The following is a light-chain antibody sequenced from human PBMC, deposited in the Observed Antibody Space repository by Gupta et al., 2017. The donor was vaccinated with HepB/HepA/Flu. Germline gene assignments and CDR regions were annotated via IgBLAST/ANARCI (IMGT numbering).Light chain of an antibody. V-gene: IGLV8-61*01. CDR2: ETN. CDR3: MLCVGRGIWV. J-gene: IGLJ3*02. Sequence: TVVTQEPSSSVSPGGTVTLTCGLTSGSVCTNSYPGWYQQPPGHAPRTLMYETNMRCSGVPDRFSGSILRNKAALTITGAQADEESDYYCMLCVGRGIWVFGGGTKLTVL. CDR1: SGSVCTNSY.